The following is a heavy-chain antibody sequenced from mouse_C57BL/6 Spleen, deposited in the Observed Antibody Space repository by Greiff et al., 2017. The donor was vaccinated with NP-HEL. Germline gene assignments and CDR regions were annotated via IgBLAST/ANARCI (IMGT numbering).Heavy chain of an antibody. CDR1: GFTFSDYG. D-gene: IGHD1-1*01. CDR3: ARDYYGLDY. V-gene: IGHV5-17*01. CDR2: ISSGSSTI. Sequence: EVKLMESGGGLVKPGGSLKLSCAASGFTFSDYGMHWVRQAPEKGLEWVAYISSGSSTIYYADTVKGRFTISRDNAKNTLFLQMTSLRSEDTAMYYCARDYYGLDYWGQGTTLPVSS. J-gene: IGHJ2*01.